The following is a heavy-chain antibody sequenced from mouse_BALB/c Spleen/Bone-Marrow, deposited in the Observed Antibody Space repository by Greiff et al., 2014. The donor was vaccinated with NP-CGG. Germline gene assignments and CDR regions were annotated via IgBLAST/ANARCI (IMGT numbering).Heavy chain of an antibody. CDR1: GFNIKDTY. Sequence: EVQLQQSGAELVKPGASVKLSCTASGFNIKDTYMHWVKQRPEQGLEWIGRIDPANGNTKYDPKFQGKATITADTSSNTAYLQLSSLTSEDTAVYYCAFYYDGSSLFAYWGQGTLVTVSA. D-gene: IGHD1-1*01. CDR2: IDPANGNT. J-gene: IGHJ3*01. V-gene: IGHV14-3*02. CDR3: AFYYDGSSLFAY.